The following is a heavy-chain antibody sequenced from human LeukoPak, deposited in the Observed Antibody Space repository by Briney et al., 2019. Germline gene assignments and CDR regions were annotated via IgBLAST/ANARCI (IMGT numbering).Heavy chain of an antibody. CDR2: ISYDGSNK. CDR1: GFTFSSYG. D-gene: IGHD1-26*01. V-gene: IGHV3-30*18. J-gene: IGHJ6*02. Sequence: GGSLRLSRAASGFTFSSYGMHWVRQAPGKGLEWVAVISYDGSNKYYADSVKGRFTISRDNSKNTLYLQMNSLRAEDTAVYYCAKVSVGAYYYYGMDVWGQGTTVTVSS. CDR3: AKVSVGAYYYYGMDV.